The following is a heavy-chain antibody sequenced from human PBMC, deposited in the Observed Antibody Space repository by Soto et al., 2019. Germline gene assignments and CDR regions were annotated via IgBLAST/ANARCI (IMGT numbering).Heavy chain of an antibody. Sequence: SVKVSCKASGGTFSSYAISWVRQAPGQGLEWMGGIIPIFGTANYAQKLQGRVTITADKSTSTAYMELRSLRSDDTAVYYCARDAAVGLFDYWGQGTLVTVSS. CDR2: IIPIFGTA. V-gene: IGHV1-69*06. CDR3: ARDAAVGLFDY. J-gene: IGHJ4*02. CDR1: GGTFSSYA. D-gene: IGHD1-26*01.